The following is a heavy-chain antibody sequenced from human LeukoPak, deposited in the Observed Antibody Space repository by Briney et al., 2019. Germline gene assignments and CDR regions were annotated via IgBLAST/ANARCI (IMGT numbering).Heavy chain of an antibody. D-gene: IGHD4-23*01. CDR3: ARGAHKRDDYGGFFDY. Sequence: PGGSLRLSCAASGFTFSSYSMNWVRQAPGKGLEWVAVISYDGSNKYYADSVKGRFTISRDNSKNTLYLQMNSLRAEDTAVYYCARGAHKRDDYGGFFDYWGQKTLVTVSS. CDR2: ISYDGSNK. CDR1: GFTFSSYS. J-gene: IGHJ4*02. V-gene: IGHV3-30*03.